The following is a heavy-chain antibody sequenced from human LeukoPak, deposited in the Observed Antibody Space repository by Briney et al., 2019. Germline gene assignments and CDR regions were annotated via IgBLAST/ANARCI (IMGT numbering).Heavy chain of an antibody. J-gene: IGHJ6*03. V-gene: IGHV5-51*01. CDR2: IYPGDSDT. Sequence: GESLKISWKGSGYSFTSYWSGWVRQMPGKGLEWMGIIYPGDSDTRYSPSFQGQVTISADKSISTAYLQWSSLKASDTAMYYCARGTMVRGVINYMDVWGKGTTVTVSS. CDR3: ARGTMVRGVINYMDV. D-gene: IGHD3-10*01. CDR1: GYSFTSYW.